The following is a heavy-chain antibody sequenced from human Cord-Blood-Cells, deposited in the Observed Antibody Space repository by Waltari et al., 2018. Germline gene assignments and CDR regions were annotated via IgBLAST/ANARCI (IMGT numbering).Heavy chain of an antibody. Sequence: QVQLVQSGAEVKKPGASVKVSCKASGYTFTSYGISWVRQAPGQGLEWMGWISAYNGNTNYAQKLQGRVTMTTGTSKGNAYLGVGRLRSDDTAVYYCAIDCSSTSCYKYGDLYFDLWGRGTLVTVSA. D-gene: IGHD2-2*02. V-gene: IGHV1-18*01. J-gene: IGHJ2*01. CDR3: AIDCSSTSCYKYGDLYFDL. CDR1: GYTFTSYG. CDR2: ISAYNGNT.